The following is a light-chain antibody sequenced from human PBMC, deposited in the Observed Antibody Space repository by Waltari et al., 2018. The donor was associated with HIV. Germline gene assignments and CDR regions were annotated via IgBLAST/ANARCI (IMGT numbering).Light chain of an antibody. Sequence: QSALTQQASVSGSLGQSINISCNGTSGNIGKYNLVSWYQQHPGKAPKLLIYEVTRRPSGISIRFSASKSDNTASLTISGLQAEDEAAYFCCSYAVTTDFFVFGGGT. CDR3: CSYAVTTDFFV. CDR2: EVT. J-gene: IGLJ1*01. CDR1: SGNIGKYNL. V-gene: IGLV2-23*02.